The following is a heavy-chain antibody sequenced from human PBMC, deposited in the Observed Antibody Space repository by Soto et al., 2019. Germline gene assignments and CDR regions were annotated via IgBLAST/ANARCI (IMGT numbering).Heavy chain of an antibody. CDR1: GFTFDNYA. CDR2: ISRRGGRI. CDR3: AKDHNCEYIGALEM. D-gene: IGHD1-1*01. V-gene: IGHV3-23*01. J-gene: IGHJ3*02. Sequence: DVQLLESGGALVQPGGSLSLSCATSGFTFDNYAMSWVRQVPGEGLEWVSGISRRGGRIYYADSVKGRFAISRDESKSALSLQMDILRAEDTAIYYCAKDHNCEYIGALEMWGHGRMVTVSS.